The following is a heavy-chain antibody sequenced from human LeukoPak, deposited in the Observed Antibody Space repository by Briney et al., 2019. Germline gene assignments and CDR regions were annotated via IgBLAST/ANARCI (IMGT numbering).Heavy chain of an antibody. CDR3: ARQYSSGLYFDY. J-gene: IGHJ4*02. CDR1: GGSISSSSYY. Sequence: SETLSLTCTVSGGSISSSSYYWGWIRQPPGKGLEWIGSIYYSGSTYYNPSLKSRVAISVDTSKNQFSLKLSSVTAADTAVYYCARQYSSGLYFDYWGQGTLVTVSP. D-gene: IGHD6-19*01. CDR2: IYYSGST. V-gene: IGHV4-39*01.